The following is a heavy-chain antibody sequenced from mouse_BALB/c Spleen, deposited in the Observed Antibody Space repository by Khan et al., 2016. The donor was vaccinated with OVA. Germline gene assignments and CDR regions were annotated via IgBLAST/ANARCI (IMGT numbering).Heavy chain of an antibody. Sequence: EVELVESGGGLVQPGGSLKLSCAASGFTFSSFGMHWVRQAPDKGLEWVAYISSDSVTIYYADTVKGRFTISRDNPKNTLFLKVTSLETEDTAMYYCANYRYWYWLAYWGQGTLVTVSA. J-gene: IGHJ3*01. CDR1: GFTFSSFG. CDR2: ISSDSVTI. D-gene: IGHD1-1*01. V-gene: IGHV5-17*02. CDR3: ANYRYWYWLAY.